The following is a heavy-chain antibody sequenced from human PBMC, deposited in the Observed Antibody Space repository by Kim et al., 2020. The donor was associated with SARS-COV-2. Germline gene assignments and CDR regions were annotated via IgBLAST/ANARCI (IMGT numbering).Heavy chain of an antibody. V-gene: IGHV1-69*13. D-gene: IGHD6-19*01. CDR2: IIPIFGTA. J-gene: IGHJ6*02. CDR1: GGTFSSYA. CDR3: ARAWLGIAVAGTIGNYYYYYGMDV. Sequence: SVKVSCKASGGTFSSYAISWVRQAPGQGLEWMGGIIPIFGTANYAQKFQGRVTITADEFTSTAYMELSSLRSEDTAVYYCARAWLGIAVAGTIGNYYYYYGMDVWGQGTTVTVSS.